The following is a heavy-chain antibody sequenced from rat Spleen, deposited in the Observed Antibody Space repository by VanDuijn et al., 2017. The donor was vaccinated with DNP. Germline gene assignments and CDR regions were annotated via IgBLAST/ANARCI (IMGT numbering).Heavy chain of an antibody. J-gene: IGHJ2*01. CDR1: GFTFSDYD. V-gene: IGHV5-25*01. Sequence: EVHLVESGGGLVQPGRSLKFSCAASGFTFSDYDMAWVRQAPTKGLEWVASISSTGVVTYYRDSVKGRFTVSRDNRKSILYLQMDSLRSEDTATYYCATLTPGYWGQGLMLTVSS. D-gene: IGHD3-4*01. CDR3: ATLTPGY. CDR2: ISSTGVVT.